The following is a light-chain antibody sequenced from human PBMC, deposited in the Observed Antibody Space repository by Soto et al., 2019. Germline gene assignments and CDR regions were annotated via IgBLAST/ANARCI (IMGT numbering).Light chain of an antibody. V-gene: IGKV1-5*03. CDR1: QSISSW. J-gene: IGKJ1*01. CDR3: QQYNDNWT. Sequence: DIQMTQSPSTLSASVGDRVTITCRASQSISSWLAWYQQKPGTAPELLIYKASTLQSGVPSRFSGSGSGTELTLTISSLQPDDSATYYCQQYNDNWTFGQGTKVEIK. CDR2: KAS.